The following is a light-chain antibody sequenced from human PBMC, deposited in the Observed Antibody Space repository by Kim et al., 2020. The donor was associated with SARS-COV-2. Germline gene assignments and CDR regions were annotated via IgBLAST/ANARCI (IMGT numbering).Light chain of an antibody. CDR3: QSYDSSNHVV. V-gene: IGLV6-57*02. J-gene: IGLJ2*01. Sequence: KTVAISCTGSSGSIASNNVQWYQQRPGSAPTTVIYEDNHRPSGVPDRFSGSIDSSSNSASLTISGLKTEDEADYYCQSYDSSNHVVFGGGTQLTVL. CDR1: SGSIASNN. CDR2: EDN.